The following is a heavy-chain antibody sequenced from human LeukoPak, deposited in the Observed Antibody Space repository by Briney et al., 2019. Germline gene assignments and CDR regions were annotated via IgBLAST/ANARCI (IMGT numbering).Heavy chain of an antibody. D-gene: IGHD5-18*01. CDR3: ARGPIQQWLYNGMDV. V-gene: IGHV3-49*04. J-gene: IGHJ6*02. CDR2: IRSRAYGGTT. Sequence: QPGRSLRLSCTASEFTFGDHAMSWVRQAPGKGLEWVGFIRSRAYGGTTEYDPAVKGRFLISRDDSKSIAYLHMNSLKTEDTAVYYCARGPIQQWLYNGMDVWGQGTTVSVSS. CDR1: EFTFGDHA.